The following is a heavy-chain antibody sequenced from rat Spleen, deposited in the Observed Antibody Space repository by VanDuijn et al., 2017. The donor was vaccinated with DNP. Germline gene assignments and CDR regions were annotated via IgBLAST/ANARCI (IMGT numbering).Heavy chain of an antibody. CDR1: KFTFADFY. CDR2: IRNKANSYTT. V-gene: IGHV7-6*01. D-gene: IGHD1-12*01. J-gene: IGHJ2*01. Sequence: EVRLLESGGGLVQPGGSLRLSCAASKFTFADFYMSWIRQCPGKAPEWLSFIRNKANSYTTEYDPSVKGRFTISRDDTQNVLYLQMNSLRAEDTAIYYCARWITKAHLDYWGQGVMVTVSS. CDR3: ARWITKAHLDY.